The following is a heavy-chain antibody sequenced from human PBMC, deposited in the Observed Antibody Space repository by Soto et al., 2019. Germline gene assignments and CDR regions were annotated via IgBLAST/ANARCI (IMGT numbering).Heavy chain of an antibody. CDR1: GFTFSSYS. CDR3: ARDRYDSGSYYYYGMDV. J-gene: IGHJ6*02. D-gene: IGHD1-26*01. CDR2: ISSSSSYI. V-gene: IGHV3-21*01. Sequence: GGSLRLSCAASGFTFSSYSMNWVRQAPGKGLEWVSSISSSSSYIYYADSVKGRFTISRDNAKNSLYLQMNSLRAEDTAVYYCARDRYDSGSYYYYGMDVWGQGTTVTVSS.